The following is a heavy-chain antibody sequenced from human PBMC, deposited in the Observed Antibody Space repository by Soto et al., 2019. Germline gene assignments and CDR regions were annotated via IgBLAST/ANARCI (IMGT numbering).Heavy chain of an antibody. J-gene: IGHJ5*02. V-gene: IGHV1-2*04. CDR3: ARDLAYCCGDCNAKWFDL. Sequence: ASVKVTCKASGYTFTGYYMHWVRQAPGQGLEWMGWINPNSGGTNYAQKFQGWVTMTRDTPISTAYMELSRLRSDDTAVYYCARDLAYCCGDCNAKWFDLWGQGTLVTSPQ. CDR1: GYTFTGYY. D-gene: IGHD2-21*02. CDR2: INPNSGGT.